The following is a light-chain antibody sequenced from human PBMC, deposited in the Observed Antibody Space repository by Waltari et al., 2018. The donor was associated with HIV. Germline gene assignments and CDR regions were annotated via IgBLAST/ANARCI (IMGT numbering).Light chain of an antibody. J-gene: IGKJ4*01. Sequence: EIVLTQSPGPLSLSPGERATLSCTASQNIGGTYLAWYQHKPGQAPRLLIYGASSRATDIPDRFSGSGSGTDFTLTISRLEPEDFAVYYCQQYDTSFTFGGGTKVEIK. CDR1: QNIGGTY. V-gene: IGKV3-20*01. CDR2: GAS. CDR3: QQYDTSFT.